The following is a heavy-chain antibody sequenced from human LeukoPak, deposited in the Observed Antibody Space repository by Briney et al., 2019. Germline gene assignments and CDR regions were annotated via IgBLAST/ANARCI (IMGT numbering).Heavy chain of an antibody. CDR3: ARGSTVVRGVSPAGDY. J-gene: IGHJ4*02. CDR2: ISRSSSYI. Sequence: PGGSLRLSCAASGFTFSSYTMNWVRQAPGKGLEWVSSISRSSSYIYYADSMKGRFAISRDNAKNSLDLQMHSLRAEDTAVYYCARGSTVVRGVSPAGDYWGQGTLVTVSS. V-gene: IGHV3-21*01. D-gene: IGHD3-10*01. CDR1: GFTFSSYT.